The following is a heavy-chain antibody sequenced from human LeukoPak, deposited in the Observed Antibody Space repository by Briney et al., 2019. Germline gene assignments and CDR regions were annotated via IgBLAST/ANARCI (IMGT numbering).Heavy chain of an antibody. D-gene: IGHD2-15*01. CDR3: ARDLGYCSGGDCYSAY. Sequence: PGGSLRLSCAASGFIFSSNYMSWVRQAPGRGLEWVSVIYSGGSTYYADSVKGRFTISRDNSKNTLYLQMNSLRAEDTAVYYCARDLGYCSGGDCYSAYWGQGTLVTVSS. J-gene: IGHJ4*02. CDR2: IYSGGST. CDR1: GFIFSSNY. V-gene: IGHV3-53*01.